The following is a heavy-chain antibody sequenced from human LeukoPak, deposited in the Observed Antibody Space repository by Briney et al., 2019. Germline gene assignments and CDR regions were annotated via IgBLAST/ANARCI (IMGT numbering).Heavy chain of an antibody. V-gene: IGHV3-7*01. CDR1: GFTFSRYS. J-gene: IGHJ3*02. CDR3: TRDPEWGAFDI. D-gene: IGHD1-14*01. Sequence: GWSLRLSFAASGFTFSRYSMTWVRQAPGKGLEWVAQIKEDGSEKYYVDSVKGRFTISKYNAKNSLYLQMDYLRDEDTAVYYCTRDPEWGAFDIWGQGTVVTVSS. CDR2: IKEDGSEK.